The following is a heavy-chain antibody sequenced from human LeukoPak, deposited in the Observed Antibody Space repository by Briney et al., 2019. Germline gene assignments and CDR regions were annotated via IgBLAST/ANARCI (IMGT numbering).Heavy chain of an antibody. Sequence: GESLKISCKGSGYSFTSYCIGWVRQMPGKGLEWMGIIYPGDSDTRYSPSFQGQVTISADKSISTAYLQWSSLKASDTAMYYCARPGYCSGGSCSTRYPGGAFDIWGQGTMVTVSS. V-gene: IGHV5-51*01. D-gene: IGHD2-15*01. J-gene: IGHJ3*02. CDR1: GYSFTSYC. CDR2: IYPGDSDT. CDR3: ARPGYCSGGSCSTRYPGGAFDI.